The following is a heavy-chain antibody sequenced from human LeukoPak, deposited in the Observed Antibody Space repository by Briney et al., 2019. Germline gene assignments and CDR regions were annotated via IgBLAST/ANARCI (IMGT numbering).Heavy chain of an antibody. Sequence: SETLSLTCTVSGGSISGYFWSWIRQPAGKGLEWIGRIYSSGSTNYNPSLRSRVTMPVDTSKNQFSLRLSSVTAADTAVYYCARTGNSGWYLFDYWGQGTLVTVSS. D-gene: IGHD6-19*01. V-gene: IGHV4-4*07. J-gene: IGHJ4*02. CDR2: IYSSGST. CDR3: ARTGNSGWYLFDY. CDR1: GGSISGYF.